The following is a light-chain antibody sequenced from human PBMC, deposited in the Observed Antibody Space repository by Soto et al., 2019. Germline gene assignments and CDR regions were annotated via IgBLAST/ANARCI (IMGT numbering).Light chain of an antibody. V-gene: IGKV1-39*01. CDR1: QTISSY. CDR3: QQTFRTPHT. Sequence: DIQMTQSPASLSASVGDRVSITCRASQTISSYLNWYQQKPGAAPKLLIYSASTLQSGVPSRCSGSGFGTDYPLTISSLQPADFAVYYCQQTFRTPHTFGQGTKLDIE. J-gene: IGKJ2*01. CDR2: SAS.